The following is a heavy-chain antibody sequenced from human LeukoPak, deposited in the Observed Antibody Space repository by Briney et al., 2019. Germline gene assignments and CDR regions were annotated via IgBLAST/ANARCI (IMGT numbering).Heavy chain of an antibody. D-gene: IGHD3-3*01. V-gene: IGHV4-4*07. CDR2: IYTSGST. J-gene: IGHJ4*02. Sequence: SETLSLTCTVSGGSISSYYWSWIRQPAGKGLEWIGRIYTSGSTNYDPSLKSRVTMSVDTSKNQFSLKLSSVTAADTAVYYCAREGNYDFWSGYPFTGFDYWGQGTLVTVSS. CDR3: AREGNYDFWSGYPFTGFDY. CDR1: GGSISSYY.